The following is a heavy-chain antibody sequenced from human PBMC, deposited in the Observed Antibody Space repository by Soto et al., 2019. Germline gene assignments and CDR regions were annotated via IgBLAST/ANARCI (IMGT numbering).Heavy chain of an antibody. V-gene: IGHV1-69*01. CDR1: GGTFSSYA. Sequence: QVQLVQSGAEVKKPGSSVKVSCKASGGTFSSYAISWVRQAPGQGLEWMGGIIPIFGTANYAQKFQGRVTITADESPSTAYKELSNMRSEHTAVYYCSRVDIVEVTAIWVWVQGNLVTASS. D-gene: IGHD2-21*02. J-gene: IGHJ4*02. CDR2: IIPIFGTA. CDR3: SRVDIVEVTAIWV.